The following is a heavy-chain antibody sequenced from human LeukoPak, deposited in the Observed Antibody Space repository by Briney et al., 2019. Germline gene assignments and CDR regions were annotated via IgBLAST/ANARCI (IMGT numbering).Heavy chain of an antibody. V-gene: IGHV4-61*02. CDR3: ARETPPDYGSGSFDADYFDY. J-gene: IGHJ4*02. CDR2: ICASGST. CDR1: GDSIGSGTFC. D-gene: IGHD3-10*01. Sequence: TSETLSLTCPVSGDSIGSGTFCWNWVRQPAGTGLEWIGRICASGSTYYNPSLKSRVTISVDTSKNQFSLKLSSVTAADTAVYYCARETPPDYGSGSFDADYFDYWGQGTLVTVSS.